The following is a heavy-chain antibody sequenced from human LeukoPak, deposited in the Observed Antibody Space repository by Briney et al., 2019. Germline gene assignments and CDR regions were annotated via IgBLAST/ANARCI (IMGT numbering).Heavy chain of an antibody. CDR2: INRDGSEK. V-gene: IGHV3-7*05. CDR1: GFTFSSFW. D-gene: IGHD1-26*01. CDR3: ASGTYTLEN. Sequence: QTGGSLRLSCAASGFTFSSFWMSWVRQAPGKGLEWVANINRDGSEKYYVDSVKGRFTISRDNAKNALYLQMNSLRAEDTALYYCASGTYTLENWGQGTLVTVSS. J-gene: IGHJ4*02.